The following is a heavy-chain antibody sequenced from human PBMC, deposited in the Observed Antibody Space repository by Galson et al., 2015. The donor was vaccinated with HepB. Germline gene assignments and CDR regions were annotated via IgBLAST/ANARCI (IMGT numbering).Heavy chain of an antibody. CDR2: MNPNSGNT. D-gene: IGHD6-19*01. Sequence: SVKVSCKASGYTFSSYDINWVRQATGQRLEWMGWMNPNSGNTGYAQKFQGRVTMTRNTSISTAYMELSSLTSEDTAGYYCARGRRDTAVAAPAAVLLDYWGQGILVTVSS. J-gene: IGHJ4*02. CDR1: GYTFSSYD. V-gene: IGHV1-8*01. CDR3: ARGRRDTAVAAPAAVLLDY.